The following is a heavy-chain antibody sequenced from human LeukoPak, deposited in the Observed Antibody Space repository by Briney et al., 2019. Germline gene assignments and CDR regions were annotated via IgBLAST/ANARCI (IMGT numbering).Heavy chain of an antibody. D-gene: IGHD2-21*01. CDR2: ISSSSSTI. V-gene: IGHV3-48*01. Sequence: GGSLRLSCAASGFTFSSYSMNWVRQAPGKGLEWVSYISSSSSTIYYADSVKGRFTISRDNAKNSLYLQMNSLRGDDTALYYCAKGAYSRGDYWGQGTLVTVSS. J-gene: IGHJ4*02. CDR1: GFTFSSYS. CDR3: AKGAYSRGDY.